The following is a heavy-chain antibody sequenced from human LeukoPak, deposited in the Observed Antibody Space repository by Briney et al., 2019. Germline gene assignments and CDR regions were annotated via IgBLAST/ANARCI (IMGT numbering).Heavy chain of an antibody. D-gene: IGHD3-10*01. CDR3: ARKGYYGSGTYLDY. Sequence: GGSLRLSCAASGFTFSSYGMHWVRQAPGKGLEWVALISYDGSNKYYADSVKGRFTISRDNSKNTLYLQMNSLRAEDTALYYCARKGYYGSGTYLDYWGQGTLVTVSS. J-gene: IGHJ4*02. CDR1: GFTFSSYG. CDR2: ISYDGSNK. V-gene: IGHV3-30*03.